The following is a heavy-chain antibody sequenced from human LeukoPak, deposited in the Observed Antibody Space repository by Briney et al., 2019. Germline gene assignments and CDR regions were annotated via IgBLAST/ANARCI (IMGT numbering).Heavy chain of an antibody. J-gene: IGHJ6*02. CDR3: AKLKGYGDPMGYYAYGRDV. Sequence: GGSLRLSCAASGFTFSSYAMSWVRQAPGKGLEWVSAISGSGGSTYYADSVKGRFTVSRDNSKNTLYLQMNSLRAEDTAVYYWAKLKGYGDPMGYYAYGRDVWAQGTTVPVSS. CDR1: GFTFSSYA. D-gene: IGHD4-17*01. CDR2: ISGSGGST. V-gene: IGHV3-23*01.